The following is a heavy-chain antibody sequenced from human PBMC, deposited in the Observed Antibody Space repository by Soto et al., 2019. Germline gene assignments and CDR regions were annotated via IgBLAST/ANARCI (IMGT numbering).Heavy chain of an antibody. Sequence: PGESLKISCKGSGYSFTSYWISWVRQMPGKGLEWMGRIDPSDSYTNYSPSFQGHVTISADKSISTAYLQWSSLKASDTAMYYCACQYDVDTAMDSYGMDVWGQGPTVTVSS. D-gene: IGHD5-18*01. CDR3: ACQYDVDTAMDSYGMDV. V-gene: IGHV5-10-1*01. J-gene: IGHJ6*02. CDR1: GYSFTSYW. CDR2: IDPSDSYT.